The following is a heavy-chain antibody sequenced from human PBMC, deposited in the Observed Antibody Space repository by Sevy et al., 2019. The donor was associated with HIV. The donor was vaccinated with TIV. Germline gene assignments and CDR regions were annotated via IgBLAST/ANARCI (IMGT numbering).Heavy chain of an antibody. Sequence: ASVKVSCKASGYTFTDYGISWVRQAPGQGLEWMGWITAYNGNRNYAQKFQGRVTMTTDTSTSTAYMDLRTLRSDDTAVYYCARDKGWQLFPLGMGVWGQGTTVTVSS. CDR3: ARDKGWQLFPLGMGV. CDR1: GYTFTDYG. CDR2: ITAYNGNR. J-gene: IGHJ6*02. D-gene: IGHD1-1*01. V-gene: IGHV1-18*01.